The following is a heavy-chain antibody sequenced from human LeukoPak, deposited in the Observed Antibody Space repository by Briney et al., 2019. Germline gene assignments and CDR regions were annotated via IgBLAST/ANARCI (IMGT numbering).Heavy chain of an antibody. CDR1: GGSISSGGYS. D-gene: IGHD5-24*01. V-gene: IGHV4-30-2*01. CDR3: ARRRGGYNLEFDY. CDR2: IYHSGST. Sequence: PSQTLSLTCAVSGGSISSGGYSWSWIRQPPGKGPEWIGYIYHSGSTYYNPSLKSRVTISVDRSKNQFSLKLSSVTAADTAVYYCARRRGGYNLEFDYWGQGTLVTVSS. J-gene: IGHJ4*02.